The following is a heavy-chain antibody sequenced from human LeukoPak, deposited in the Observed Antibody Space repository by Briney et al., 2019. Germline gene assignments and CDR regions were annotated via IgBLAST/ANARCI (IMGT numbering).Heavy chain of an antibody. CDR3: ATRGVKTTRFDY. CDR1: GGSINTYY. Sequence: SETLSLTCTVSGGSINTYYWSWIRQPPGKGLEWIGYLYNSGTTNYNPSLKGRVSISGDTSKNQFSLKLNSVTAADTAVYYCATRGVKTTRFDYWGQGILVTVSS. CDR2: LYNSGTT. V-gene: IGHV4-59*01. D-gene: IGHD1-1*01. J-gene: IGHJ4*02.